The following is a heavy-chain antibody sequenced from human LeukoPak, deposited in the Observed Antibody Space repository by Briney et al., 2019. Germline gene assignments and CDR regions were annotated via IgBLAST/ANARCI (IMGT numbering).Heavy chain of an antibody. Sequence: SETLSLTCAVSGGSISSGGYSWSWIRQPPGKGLEWIGYIYYSGSTYYNPSLKSRVTISVDTSENQFSLKLSSVTAADTAVYYCARGEGYSGYEAGAFDIWGQGTMVTVSS. V-gene: IGHV4-30-4*07. CDR1: GGSISSGGYS. CDR3: ARGEGYSGYEAGAFDI. D-gene: IGHD5-12*01. CDR2: IYYSGST. J-gene: IGHJ3*02.